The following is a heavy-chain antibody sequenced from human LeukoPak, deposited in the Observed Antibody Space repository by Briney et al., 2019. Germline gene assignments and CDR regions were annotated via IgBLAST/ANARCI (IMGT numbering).Heavy chain of an antibody. CDR1: GYTFTGYY. J-gene: IGHJ6*03. Sequence: ASVKVSCKASGYTFTGYYMHWVRQAPGQGLEWMGWINPNNGVTSYAQKFQGRVTMTRDTSIRTAYMELSSLRSDDTAVYYCARDKVAAAALQADDYYYYYMDVWGKGTTVTVSS. V-gene: IGHV1-2*02. CDR3: ARDKVAAAALQADDYYYYYMDV. D-gene: IGHD6-25*01. CDR2: INPNNGVT.